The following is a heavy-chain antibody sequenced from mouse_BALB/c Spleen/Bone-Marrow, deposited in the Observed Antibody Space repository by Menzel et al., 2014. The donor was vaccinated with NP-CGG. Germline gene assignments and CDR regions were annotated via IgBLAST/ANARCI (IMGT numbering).Heavy chain of an antibody. V-gene: IGHV4-1*02. CDR2: INPDSSTI. Sequence: EVKLMESGGGLVQPGGSLKLSCAASGFYFSRYWMSWVRQAPGKGLEWIGEINPDSSTINYTPSLKDKFIISRDNAKNTLYLQMSQVRSEDTAIYYCARNGDYGYSDYWGQGTTLTVSS. CDR3: ARNGDYGYSDY. CDR1: GFYFSRYW. J-gene: IGHJ2*01. D-gene: IGHD1-1*02.